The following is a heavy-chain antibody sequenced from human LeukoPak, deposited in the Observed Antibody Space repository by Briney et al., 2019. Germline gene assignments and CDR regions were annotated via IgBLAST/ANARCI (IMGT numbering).Heavy chain of an antibody. V-gene: IGHV1-18*01. CDR1: GYDFSTYG. D-gene: IGHD6-13*01. CDR3: AREGTSQQLVPPYFDY. J-gene: IGHJ4*02. CDR2: IRPSNGNR. Sequence: ASVKVSCRTSGYDFSTYGITWVRQAPGQGLEYMGWIRPSNGNRNYAQKVQDRVTLTTDTSTSTVYMELRSLRSDDTAVYYCAREGTSQQLVPPYFDYWGQGTLVTVSS.